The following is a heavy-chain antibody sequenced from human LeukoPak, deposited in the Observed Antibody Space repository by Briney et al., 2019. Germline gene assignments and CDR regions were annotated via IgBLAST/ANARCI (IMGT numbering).Heavy chain of an antibody. J-gene: IGHJ4*02. Sequence: GGSLRLSCETSGFTFSNYGMTWVRQAPGKGLDWVSFISYDGSETNYADSVKGRFTISRDNSKNTLYLQMNTLRPEDTAMYYCRKDRGGWGTPGTWGKGTRVTVP. V-gene: IGHV3-30*02. D-gene: IGHD3-16*01. CDR2: ISYDGSET. CDR1: GFTFSNYG. CDR3: RKDRGGWGTPGT.